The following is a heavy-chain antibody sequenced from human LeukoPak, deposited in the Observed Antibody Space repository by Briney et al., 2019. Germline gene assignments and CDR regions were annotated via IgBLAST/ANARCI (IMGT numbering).Heavy chain of an antibody. J-gene: IGHJ2*01. D-gene: IGHD3-10*01. V-gene: IGHV3-66*01. Sequence: PGGSLRLSCAASGFTVSSNYMSWVRQAPGKGLEWVSVIYSGGSTYYADSVKGRFTISRDNSKNTLYLQMNSLRAEDTAVYYCARVLSGSLYWYFDLWGRGTLVTVSS. CDR3: ARVLSGSLYWYFDL. CDR2: IYSGGST. CDR1: GFTVSSNY.